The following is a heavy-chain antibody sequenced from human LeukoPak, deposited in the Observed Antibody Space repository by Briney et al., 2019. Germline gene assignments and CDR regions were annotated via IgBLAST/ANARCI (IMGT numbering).Heavy chain of an antibody. D-gene: IGHD6-19*01. V-gene: IGHV1-2*02. J-gene: IGHJ4*02. Sequence: ASVKVSCKASGYTFTDYYMHWVRQAPGQGLEWMGWINPGSGATKNAQKFQGRVTMTRDTSISTAYMDLSRLTSDDTAVYYCARGGGSGWNLDYWGQGTLVTVSS. CDR1: GYTFTDYY. CDR2: INPGSGAT. CDR3: ARGGGSGWNLDY.